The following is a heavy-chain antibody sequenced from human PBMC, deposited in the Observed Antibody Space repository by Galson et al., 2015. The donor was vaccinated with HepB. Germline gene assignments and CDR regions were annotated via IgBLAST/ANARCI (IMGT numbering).Heavy chain of an antibody. CDR1: GFTFSSYG. CDR2: IWYDGSNK. CDR3: ASSGYYKGEYFDY. D-gene: IGHD3-22*01. J-gene: IGHJ4*02. Sequence: SLRLSCAASGFTFSSYGMHWVRQAPGKGLEWVAVIWYDGSNKYYADSVKGRFTISRDNSKSTLYLQMNSLRAEDTAVYYCASSGYYKGEYFDYWGQGTLVTVSS. V-gene: IGHV3-33*01.